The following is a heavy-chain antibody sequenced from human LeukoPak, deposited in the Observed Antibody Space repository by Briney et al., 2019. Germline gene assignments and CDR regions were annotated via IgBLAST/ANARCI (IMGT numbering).Heavy chain of an antibody. D-gene: IGHD3-22*01. CDR3: TRVDSYDSSGYYLH. CDR2: IRSKAYGGTT. CDR1: GFTFGGYA. V-gene: IGHV3-49*03. Sequence: GGSLRLSCTASGFTFGGYAMSWFRQAPGKGLEWVGFIRSKAYGGTTEYAASVKGRFTISRDDSKSIAYLQMNSLKTEDTAVYYCTRVDSYDSSGYYLHWGQGTLVTVSS. J-gene: IGHJ4*02.